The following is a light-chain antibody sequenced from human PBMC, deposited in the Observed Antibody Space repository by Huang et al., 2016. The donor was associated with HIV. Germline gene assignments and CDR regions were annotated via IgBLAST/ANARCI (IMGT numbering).Light chain of an antibody. V-gene: IGKV4-1*01. CDR1: QSVLFSSNNKNY. J-gene: IGKJ1*01. CDR2: WAS. CDR3: QQYYSSWT. Sequence: DIVMTQSPDSLAVSLGERATINCKSSQSVLFSSNNKNYLAWYQQKPGQPPKLLIYWASTREAGVPDRISGSGSGTDFTLTISSLQAEDVALYYCQQYYSSWTFGQGTKVEIK.